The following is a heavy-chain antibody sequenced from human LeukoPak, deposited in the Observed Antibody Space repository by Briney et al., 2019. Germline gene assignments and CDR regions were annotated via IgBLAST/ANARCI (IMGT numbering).Heavy chain of an antibody. CDR2: INHSGST. J-gene: IGHJ5*02. CDR3: AREYTMVRGVIITGWFDP. V-gene: IGHV4-34*01. CDR1: GGAFSGYY. Sequence: KPSETLSLNCAVYGGAFSGYYWSWIRQPPGKGLEWIGGINHSGSTNYNPSLKSRVTISVDTSKNQFSLKLSSVTAADTAVYYCAREYTMVRGVIITGWFDPWGQGTLVTVSS. D-gene: IGHD3-10*01.